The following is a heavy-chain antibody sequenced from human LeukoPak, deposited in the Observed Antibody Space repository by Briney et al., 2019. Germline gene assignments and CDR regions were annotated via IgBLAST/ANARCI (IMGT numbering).Heavy chain of an antibody. J-gene: IGHJ4*02. CDR2: INGRGGST. CDR3: ARAQYYYDSSGYYYYFDY. CDR1: GFTFSSYA. V-gene: IGHV3-23*01. Sequence: GGSLRLSCAASGFTFSSYAMHWVRQAPGKGLEWVSSINGRGGSTYYADSVKGRLTISRDNSKNTLYLQMNSLRAEDTAVYYCARAQYYYDSSGYYYYFDYWGQGTLVTVSS. D-gene: IGHD3-22*01.